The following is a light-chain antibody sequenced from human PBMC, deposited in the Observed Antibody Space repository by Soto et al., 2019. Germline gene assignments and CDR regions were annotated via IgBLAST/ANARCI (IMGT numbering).Light chain of an antibody. CDR3: QHYNTFSFYT. CDR2: KAS. CDR1: QSISTW. V-gene: IGKV1-5*03. Sequence: DIQMTQSPSTLSASVGDRFTITCRASQSISTWLAWYQQKPGKAPKLLIYKASSLESGVPSRFSASGSGTEFTLTISSLQPDDFATYYCQHYNTFSFYTFGKGTKVDI. J-gene: IGKJ2*01.